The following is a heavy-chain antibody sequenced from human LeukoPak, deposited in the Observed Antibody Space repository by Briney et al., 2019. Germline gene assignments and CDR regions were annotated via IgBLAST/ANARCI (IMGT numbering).Heavy chain of an antibody. V-gene: IGHV4-61*01. D-gene: IGHD1-14*01. CDR2: IYYSGST. J-gene: IGHJ4*02. CDR3: ARSSNRPYYFDY. Sequence: SETLSLTCTVSSGSVSSGSYYWSWIRQPPGKGLEWIGYIYYSGSTNYNPSLKSRVTISVDTSKNQFSLKLSSVTAADTAVYYCARSSNRPYYFDYWGQGTLVTVSS. CDR1: SGSVSSGSYY.